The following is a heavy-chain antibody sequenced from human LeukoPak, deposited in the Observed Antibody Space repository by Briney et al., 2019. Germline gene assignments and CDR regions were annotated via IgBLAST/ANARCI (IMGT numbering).Heavy chain of an antibody. CDR3: ARGSGYYDFWSGYYRAYYFDY. J-gene: IGHJ4*02. CDR1: GFTFSSYA. Sequence: PGGSLRLSCAASGFTFSSYAMHWVRQAPGKGLEWVAVIWYDGSNKYYADSVKGRFTISRDNSKNTLYLQMNSLRAEDTAVYYCARGSGYYDFWSGYYRAYYFDYWGQGTLVTVSS. CDR2: IWYDGSNK. D-gene: IGHD3-3*01. V-gene: IGHV3-33*08.